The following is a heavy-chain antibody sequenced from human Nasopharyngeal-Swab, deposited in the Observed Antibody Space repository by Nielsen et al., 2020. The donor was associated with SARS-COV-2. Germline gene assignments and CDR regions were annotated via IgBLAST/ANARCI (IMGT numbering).Heavy chain of an antibody. CDR1: GFTFNSKS. CDR2: IVSSSDTI. J-gene: IGHJ4*02. CDR3: VRDGEAGFDY. D-gene: IGHD6-13*01. Sequence: GGSLRLSCAASGFTFNSKSMNWVRQAPGKGLEWVSYIVSSSDTIKYAESVKGRFTISRDNAKNSLYLQMSSLRAEDTAVYYCVRDGEAGFDYWGQGTLVTVSS. V-gene: IGHV3-48*04.